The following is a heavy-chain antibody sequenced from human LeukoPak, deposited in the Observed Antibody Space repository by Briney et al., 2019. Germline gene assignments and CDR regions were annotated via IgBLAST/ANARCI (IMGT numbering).Heavy chain of an antibody. CDR2: INEDGSEA. CDR1: GFTFSRFW. J-gene: IGHJ5*02. V-gene: IGHV3-7*01. Sequence: PGGSLRLSCAASGFTFSRFWMSWVRQAPDKGLEWVANINEDGSEAYYVDSVKGRFTISRDNPKNSVSLQMNSLRAEDTALYYCARRECLRHERTGYYAFDAWGQGTLVTVSS. D-gene: IGHD1-26*01. CDR3: ARRECLRHERTGYYAFDA.